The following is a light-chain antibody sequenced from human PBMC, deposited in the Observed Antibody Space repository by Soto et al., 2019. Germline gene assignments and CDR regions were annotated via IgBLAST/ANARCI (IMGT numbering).Light chain of an antibody. CDR2: AAS. Sequence: DIQMTQSPSSLSASVGDRVTITCRASQGISNYLAWYQQKPGKVPTLLIYAASTLPSGVPSRFSGSGSGTDFTLTISSLQPEDVASYYCQTYYSALTFGGGTKVEIK. V-gene: IGKV1-27*01. CDR3: QTYYSALT. CDR1: QGISNY. J-gene: IGKJ4*01.